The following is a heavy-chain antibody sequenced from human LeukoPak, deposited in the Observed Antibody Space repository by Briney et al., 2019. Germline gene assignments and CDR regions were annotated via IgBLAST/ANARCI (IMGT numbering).Heavy chain of an antibody. CDR3: ARGVPYDFWSGYYKGLVDY. CDR1: GYTFTSYD. CDR2: MNPKSGNT. D-gene: IGHD3-3*01. Sequence: ASVKVSCKASGYTFTSYDINWVRQATGQGLEWMGWMNPKSGNTGYAQKFQGRVTMTRNTSISTAYMELSSLRSEDTAVYYCARGVPYDFWSGYYKGLVDYWGQGTLVTVSS. V-gene: IGHV1-8*01. J-gene: IGHJ4*02.